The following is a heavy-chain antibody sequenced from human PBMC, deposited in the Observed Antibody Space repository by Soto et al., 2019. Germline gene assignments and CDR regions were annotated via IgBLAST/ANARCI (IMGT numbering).Heavy chain of an antibody. Sequence: ASVKVSCKASGYKFITYGITWVRQAPGQGLEWMGGISTYSGNTDYAQSLQDRVTITADKSTSTAYMELSSLRSEDTAVYYCATPSMKDHYYYYGMDVWGQGTTVTVSS. J-gene: IGHJ6*02. CDR3: ATPSMKDHYYYYGMDV. CDR2: ISTYSGNT. V-gene: IGHV1-18*04. CDR1: GYKFITYG.